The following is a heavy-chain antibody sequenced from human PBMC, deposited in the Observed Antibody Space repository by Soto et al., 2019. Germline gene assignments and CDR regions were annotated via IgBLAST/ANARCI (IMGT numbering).Heavy chain of an antibody. CDR1: GYTFTSYA. CDR2: INNNTGNP. CDR3: ARAFDIVDMDV. D-gene: IGHD2-15*01. J-gene: IGHJ6*04. Sequence: ASVKVSCKAYGYTFTSYAMNWVRQAPGQGLEWMGWINNNTGNPTYAQGFTGRFVFSLDTSVSTAYLQICSLKAEDTAVYYCARAFDIVDMDVWGKGTTVTVSS. V-gene: IGHV7-4-1*01.